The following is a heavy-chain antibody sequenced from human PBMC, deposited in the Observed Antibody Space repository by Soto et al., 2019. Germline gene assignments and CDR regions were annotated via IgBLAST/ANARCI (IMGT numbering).Heavy chain of an antibody. D-gene: IGHD3-3*01. CDR1: GFTFDDYA. J-gene: IGHJ6*02. CDR2: ISWNSGSI. Sequence: GGSLRLSCAASGFTFDDYAMHWVRQAPGKGLEWVSGISWNSGSIGYADSVKGRFTISRDNAKNSLYLQMNSLRAEDTALYYCAKSYYDFWSGPSNYYYYGMDVWGQGTTVTVSS. V-gene: IGHV3-9*01. CDR3: AKSYYDFWSGPSNYYYYGMDV.